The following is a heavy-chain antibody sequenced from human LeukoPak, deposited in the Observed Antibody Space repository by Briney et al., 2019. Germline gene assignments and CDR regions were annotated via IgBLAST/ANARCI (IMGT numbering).Heavy chain of an antibody. J-gene: IGHJ4*02. CDR2: INWDASST. Sequence: GGSLRLYCAASGFMFPDYGMNWVRQVPGKGLEWVSGINWDASSTNHADSVKGRFTISRDNAKNSLYLQMNTLRAEDTALYYCARDFKYCTGGVCYFTAVADYWGQGTLVTVSS. CDR3: ARDFKYCTGGVCYFTAVADY. CDR1: GFMFPDYG. D-gene: IGHD2-8*02. V-gene: IGHV3-20*04.